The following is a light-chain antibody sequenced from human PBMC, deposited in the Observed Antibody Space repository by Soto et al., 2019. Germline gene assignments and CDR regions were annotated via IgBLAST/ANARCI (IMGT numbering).Light chain of an antibody. Sequence: EIVLTQSPGTLSLSPGERATLSCRASQSVSSSSLAWYQQKPGQAPRLLIYGASSRATGIPDRFSGSGSGTDFTLTISRLEPEDFAVNYCQHYVDWPLTFGGGTKGDIK. CDR3: QHYVDWPLT. J-gene: IGKJ4*01. CDR1: QSVSSSS. V-gene: IGKV3-20*01. CDR2: GAS.